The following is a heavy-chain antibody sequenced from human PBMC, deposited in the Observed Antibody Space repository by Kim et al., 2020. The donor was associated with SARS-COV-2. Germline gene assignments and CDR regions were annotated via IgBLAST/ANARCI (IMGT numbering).Heavy chain of an antibody. V-gene: IGHV4-31*03. CDR1: GGSISSGGYY. D-gene: IGHD3-10*01. J-gene: IGHJ5*02. CDR2: IYYSGST. CDR3: ARGGGYHGSGTTNWFDP. Sequence: SETLSLTCTVSGGSISSGGYYWSWIRQHPGKGLEWIGYIYYSGSTYYNPSLKSRVTISVDTSKNQFSLKLSSVTAADTAVYYCARGGGYHGSGTTNWFDPWGLGTLVTVSS.